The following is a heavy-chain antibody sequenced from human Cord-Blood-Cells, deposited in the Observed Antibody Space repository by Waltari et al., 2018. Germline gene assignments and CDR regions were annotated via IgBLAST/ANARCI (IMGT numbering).Heavy chain of an antibody. CDR2: IIPIIGIA. D-gene: IGHD3-10*01. Sequence: QVQLVQSGAEVKKPGSSVKVSCKASGGTFSSYAISWVRQAPGQGLEWMGGIIPIIGIANYAQKFQGRVTITADESTSTAYMELSSLRSEDTAVYYCARSTRFGGSGSYYNAFDIWGQGTMVTVSS. J-gene: IGHJ3*02. CDR1: GGTFSSYA. CDR3: ARSTRFGGSGSYYNAFDI. V-gene: IGHV1-69*12.